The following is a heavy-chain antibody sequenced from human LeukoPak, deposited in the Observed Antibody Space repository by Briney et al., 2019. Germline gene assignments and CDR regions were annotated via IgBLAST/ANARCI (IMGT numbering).Heavy chain of an antibody. Sequence: SQTLSLTCTVSGGSISSGSYYWSWIRQPPGKGLEWIGYIYYSGSTNYNPSLKSRVTISVDTSKNQFSLKLSSVTAADTAVYYCARVGSSWSRGAFDIWGQGTMVTVSS. CDR2: IYYSGST. CDR3: ARVGSSWSRGAFDI. D-gene: IGHD6-13*01. V-gene: IGHV4-61*01. CDR1: GGSISSGSYY. J-gene: IGHJ3*02.